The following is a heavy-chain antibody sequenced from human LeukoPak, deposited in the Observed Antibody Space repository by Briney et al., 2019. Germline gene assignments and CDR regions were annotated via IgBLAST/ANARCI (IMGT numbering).Heavy chain of an antibody. D-gene: IGHD2-8*01. CDR1: AFSFSAYS. J-gene: IGHJ4*02. V-gene: IGHV3-23*01. CDR2: VSGTGITT. CDR3: AKELMGFDY. Sequence: GGSLRLSCAASAFSFSAYSMNWVRQAPGKGLEWVSSVSGTGITTYYADSVKGRFTVSRDNSKDTVYLQMNSLRGEDTAVYYCAKELMGFDYWGQGSLVTVSS.